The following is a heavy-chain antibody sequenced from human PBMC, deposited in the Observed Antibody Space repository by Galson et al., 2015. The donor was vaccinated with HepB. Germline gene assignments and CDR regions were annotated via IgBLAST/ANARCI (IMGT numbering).Heavy chain of an antibody. CDR2: IYTSGST. CDR1: GGSISSYY. V-gene: IGHV4-4*07. CDR3: AREPRRVIPKYGMDV. D-gene: IGHD3-10*01. Sequence: ETLSLTCTVSGGSISSYYWSWIRQPAGKGLEWIGRIYTSGSTNYNPSLKSRVTMSVDTSKNQFSLKLSSVTAVDTAVYYCAREPRRVIPKYGMDVWGQGTTVTVSS. J-gene: IGHJ6*02.